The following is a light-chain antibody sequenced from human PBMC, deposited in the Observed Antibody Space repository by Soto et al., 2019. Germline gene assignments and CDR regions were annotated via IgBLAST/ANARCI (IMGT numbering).Light chain of an antibody. CDR1: QSIISY. CDR3: QQSYSTPPS. Sequence: DIQMTQSPSSLSASVGDRVTITCRAGQSIISYLNWYQQKPGKAPKLLIYAASSLQSGVPSRFSGSGSGTDFTLTIGSLQPEDFATYYCQQSYSTPPSFAQGTKVEIK. V-gene: IGKV1-39*01. J-gene: IGKJ1*01. CDR2: AAS.